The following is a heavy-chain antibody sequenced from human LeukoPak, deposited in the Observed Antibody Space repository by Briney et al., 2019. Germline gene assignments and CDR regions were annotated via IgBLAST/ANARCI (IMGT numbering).Heavy chain of an antibody. D-gene: IGHD6-19*01. CDR1: GFTFRSYA. CDR3: AKDKIAVAGAIDY. CDR2: ISGSGGST. J-gene: IGHJ4*02. V-gene: IGHV3-23*01. Sequence: PGGSLRLSCAASGFTFRSYAMSWVRQAPGKGMEWVSAISGSGGSTYYADSVKGRLTISRDNSKNTLYLQMNSLRAEDTAVYYCAKDKIAVAGAIDYWGQGTLATVSS.